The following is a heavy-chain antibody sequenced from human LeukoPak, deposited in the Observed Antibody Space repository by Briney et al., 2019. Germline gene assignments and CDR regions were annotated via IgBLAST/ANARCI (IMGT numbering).Heavy chain of an antibody. CDR2: IYTSGST. CDR3: ARLGHQLLYLDY. CDR1: GGSISSGSYY. Sequence: SETLSLTCTVSGGSISSGSYYWSWIRQPAGKGLEWIGRIYTSGSTNCNPSLKSRVTISVDTSKNQFSLKLSSVTAADTAVYYCARLGHQLLYLDYWGQGTLVTVSS. V-gene: IGHV4-61*02. J-gene: IGHJ4*02. D-gene: IGHD2-2*02.